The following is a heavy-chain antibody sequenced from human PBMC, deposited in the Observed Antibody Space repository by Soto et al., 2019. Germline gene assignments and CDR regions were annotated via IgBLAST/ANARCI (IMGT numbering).Heavy chain of an antibody. CDR2: IYYSGST. V-gene: IGHV4-31*03. J-gene: IGHJ6*04. Sequence: QVQLQESGPGLVKPSQTLSLTCTVSGPSISSGGYYWSWIRQHPGKGLEWIGYIYYSGSTCYNPYLPRRVTTSVAASKNQFSLKLCSVTGVDTAVYYCAASCVGCRGFIYSGMDVWGEGTMITVSS. CDR3: AASCVGCRGFIYSGMDV. D-gene: IGHD1-26*01. CDR1: GPSISSGGYY.